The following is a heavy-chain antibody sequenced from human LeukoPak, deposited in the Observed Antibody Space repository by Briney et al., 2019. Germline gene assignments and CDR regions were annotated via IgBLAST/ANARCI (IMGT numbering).Heavy chain of an antibody. CDR2: ISYDGRNQ. D-gene: IGHD1-26*01. V-gene: IGHV3-30*03. CDR3: ARASSRWARPFDY. J-gene: IGHJ4*02. Sequence: GGSLRLSCAASGFTVSSNYMSWVRQAPGKGLEWVAVISYDGRNQYYADAVKGRFTISRDNAKNTLYLQMNSLRAEDTAVYYCARASSRWARPFDYWGQGTLVTVSS. CDR1: GFTVSSNY.